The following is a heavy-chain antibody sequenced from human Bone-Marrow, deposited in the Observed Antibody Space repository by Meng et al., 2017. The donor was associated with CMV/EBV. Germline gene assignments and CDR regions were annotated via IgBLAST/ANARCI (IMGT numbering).Heavy chain of an antibody. CDR3: ESCHLCYCSSPSCAPWWFDP. Sequence: SETLSLTCTVSGGSISSGGYYWSWIRQHPGKGLEWIGYIYYSGSTYYNPSLKSRVTISVDTSKNQFSLKLSSVTAADAAVYYFESCHLCYCSSPSCAPWWFDPWGQGTLVTVSS. V-gene: IGHV4-31*03. CDR1: GGSISSGGYY. CDR2: IYYSGST. J-gene: IGHJ5*02. D-gene: IGHD2-2*01.